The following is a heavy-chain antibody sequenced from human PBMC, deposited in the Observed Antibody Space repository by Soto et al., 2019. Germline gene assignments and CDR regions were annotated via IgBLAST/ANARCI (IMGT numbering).Heavy chain of an antibody. CDR1: GFSLSTSGVG. CDR2: IYWDDDK. Sequence: QITLKESGPTLVKPTQTLTLTCTLSGFSLSTSGVGVGWIRQPPGKALEWLALIYWDDDKRYSPFLKSRLTTPKDTSKNQVVLTLTNMDPVDTATYYCALKGDGYRGFKYWGQGTLVTVSS. D-gene: IGHD5-12*01. V-gene: IGHV2-5*02. CDR3: ALKGDGYRGFKY. J-gene: IGHJ4*02.